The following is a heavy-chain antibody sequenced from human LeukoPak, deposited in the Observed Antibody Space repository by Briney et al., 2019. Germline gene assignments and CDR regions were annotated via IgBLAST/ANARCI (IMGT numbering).Heavy chain of an antibody. J-gene: IGHJ4*02. Sequence: SETLSLTCTVSGGSISSYYWSWIRQPPGKGLEWIGYIYYSGSTNYNPSLKSRVTISVDTSKNKFSLKLSSVTAADTAVYYCARDLSITMIRGVTFDYWGQGALVTVSS. CDR3: ARDLSITMIRGVTFDY. D-gene: IGHD3-10*01. V-gene: IGHV4-59*08. CDR2: IYYSGST. CDR1: GGSISSYY.